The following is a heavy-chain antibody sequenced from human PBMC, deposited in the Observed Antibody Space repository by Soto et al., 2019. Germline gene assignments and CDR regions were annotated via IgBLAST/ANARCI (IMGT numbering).Heavy chain of an antibody. J-gene: IGHJ4*02. Sequence: QLQLVQSGAEVKKPGSSVKVSCKASGGFVRSDPISWVRQAPGQGPEWIGGIIPVFGSPTYAEKFQGRVIITADESSRTAYLELTSLKSEDTAVYFCAKGEGQWELPLWGQGTQVTVSS. V-gene: IGHV1-69*01. CDR1: GGFVRSDP. CDR2: IIPVFGSP. CDR3: AKGEGQWELPL. D-gene: IGHD1-7*01.